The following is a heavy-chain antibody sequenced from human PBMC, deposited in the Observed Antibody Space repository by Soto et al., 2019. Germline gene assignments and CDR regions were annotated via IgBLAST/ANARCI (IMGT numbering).Heavy chain of an antibody. D-gene: IGHD3-22*01. V-gene: IGHV3-53*01. CDR1: GFTFSSND. CDR2: IYSSGST. CDR3: ATRPLLPGAP. Sequence: EVQLVESGGGLIQPGGSLRLSCAASGFTFSSNDMNWVRQAPGKGLEWVSLIYSSGSTSYADSVKGRFTISRDNSKNTLYLQMSSLRAEDTAVYYCATRPLLPGAPWGQRTMVTVSS. J-gene: IGHJ3*01.